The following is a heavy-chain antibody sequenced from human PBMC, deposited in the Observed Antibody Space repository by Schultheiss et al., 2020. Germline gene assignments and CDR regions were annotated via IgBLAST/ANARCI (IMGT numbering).Heavy chain of an antibody. V-gene: IGHV3-9*01. CDR1: GFTFDDYA. CDR3: ARDSGYCSGGSCQTSFFDY. D-gene: IGHD2-15*01. CDR2: ISWNSGSI. Sequence: GGSLRLSCAASGFTFDDYAMHWVRQAPGKGLEWVSGISWNSGSIGYADSVKGRFTISRDNAKNSLSLQMISLRAEDTAVYYCARDSGYCSGGSCQTSFFDYWGQGTLVTVSS. J-gene: IGHJ4*02.